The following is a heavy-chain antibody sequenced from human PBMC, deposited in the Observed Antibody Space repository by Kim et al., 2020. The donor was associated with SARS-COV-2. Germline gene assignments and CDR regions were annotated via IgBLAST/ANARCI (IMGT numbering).Heavy chain of an antibody. D-gene: IGHD3-10*01. CDR2: ITWNSGSI. CDR1: GFTFGDYA. Sequence: GGSLRLSCAASGFTFGDYAMHWVRQAPGKGLEWVSSITWNSGSIGYVDSVKGRFTISRDNAKNSLYLQMNSLRAEDTALYYCAASYYGSESRSDYWGQGTLVTVSS. CDR3: AASYYGSESRSDY. V-gene: IGHV3-9*01. J-gene: IGHJ4*02.